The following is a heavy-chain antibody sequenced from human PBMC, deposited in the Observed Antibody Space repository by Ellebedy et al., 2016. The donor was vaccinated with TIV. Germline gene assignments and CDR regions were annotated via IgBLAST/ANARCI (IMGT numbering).Heavy chain of an antibody. CDR1: GFPFSRSW. V-gene: IGHV3-7*01. J-gene: IGHJ5*02. Sequence: PGGSLRLSCAASGFPFSRSWMHWVRQTPGRGLEWVANINQDGSQKYYVDSVKGRFTISRDNAKNSLYLQMNSLRDEDTAVYYCARAIGVADCSWGQGTLVTVSS. D-gene: IGHD2-21*02. CDR3: ARAIGVADCS. CDR2: INQDGSQK.